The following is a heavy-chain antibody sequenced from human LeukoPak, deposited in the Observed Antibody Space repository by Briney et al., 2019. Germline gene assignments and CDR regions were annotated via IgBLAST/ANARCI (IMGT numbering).Heavy chain of an antibody. D-gene: IGHD2-15*01. J-gene: IGHJ6*02. CDR1: GGSFNDCA. V-gene: IGHV1-69*04. Sequence: GSSVKVSCKASGGSFNDCAITWVRQAPGQGLEWMGRMIPVLDIANYAQRFQGRVTITADKSTSTAYMELSSLTSEDTAMYFCARDQGLAAPPPYGLDVWGQGTTVIVSS. CDR2: MIPVLDIA. CDR3: ARDQGLAAPPPYGLDV.